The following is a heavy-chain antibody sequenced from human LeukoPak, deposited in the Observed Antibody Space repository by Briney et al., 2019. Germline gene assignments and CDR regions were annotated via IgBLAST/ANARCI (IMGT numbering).Heavy chain of an antibody. D-gene: IGHD3-22*01. Sequence: GGSLRLSCAASGFTVSSNYMSWVRQAPGKGLEWVSVIYSGGSTYYADSVKGRFTISRDNSKNTLYLQMNSLRAEDTAVYYCAGDYDSSGYYYGAFDIWGQGTMVTVSS. CDR3: AGDYDSSGYYYGAFDI. V-gene: IGHV3-53*01. CDR2: IYSGGST. J-gene: IGHJ3*02. CDR1: GFTVSSNY.